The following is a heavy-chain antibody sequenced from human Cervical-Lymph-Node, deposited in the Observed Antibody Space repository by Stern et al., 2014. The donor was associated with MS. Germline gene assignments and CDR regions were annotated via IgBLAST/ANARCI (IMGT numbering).Heavy chain of an antibody. V-gene: IGHV3-53*01. CDR3: ARAIFGVNTAAMAPDAFDT. CDR2: IYTADTP. CDR1: GFTVSNNY. Sequence: QLVQSGGGLIQPGGSLRLSCAAPGFTVSNNYMSWVRQAPGKGLEWVSLIYTADTPYYAGSVKGRFTISRDSSKNKLFLQMNSLRAEDTAVYYCARAIFGVNTAAMAPDAFDTWGQGTMVTVSS. D-gene: IGHD3-3*01. J-gene: IGHJ3*02.